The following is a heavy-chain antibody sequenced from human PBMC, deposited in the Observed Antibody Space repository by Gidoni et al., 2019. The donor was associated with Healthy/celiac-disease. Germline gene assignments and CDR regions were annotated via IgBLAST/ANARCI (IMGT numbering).Heavy chain of an antibody. Sequence: EVQLVESGGGLVQPGGSLRLSCAASGFTFSSYSMNWVRQAPGKGLEWVSYISSSSSTIYYADSVKGRFTISRDNAKNSLYLQMNSLRDEDTAVYYCARHKPSFGIQGYYYYYGMDVWGQGTTVTVSS. CDR3: ARHKPSFGIQGYYYYYGMDV. V-gene: IGHV3-48*02. D-gene: IGHD3-10*01. CDR1: GFTFSSYS. J-gene: IGHJ6*02. CDR2: ISSSSSTI.